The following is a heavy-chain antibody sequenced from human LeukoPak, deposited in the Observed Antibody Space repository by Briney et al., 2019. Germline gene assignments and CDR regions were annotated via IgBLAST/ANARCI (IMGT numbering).Heavy chain of an antibody. CDR3: ARCIHDSSGYSFSLFDY. CDR1: GFTFSSYS. CDR2: IKQNGSEK. Sequence: SGGSLRLSCAASGFTFSSYSMNWVRQAPGKGLEWVANIKQNGSEKSYVDSVKGRFTISRDNAKNSLYLQMNSLRAEDTAVYYCARCIHDSSGYSFSLFDYWGQGTLVTVSS. V-gene: IGHV3-7*01. D-gene: IGHD3-22*01. J-gene: IGHJ4*02.